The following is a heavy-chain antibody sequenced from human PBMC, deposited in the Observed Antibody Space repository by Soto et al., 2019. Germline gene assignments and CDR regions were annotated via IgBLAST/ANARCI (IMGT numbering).Heavy chain of an antibody. CDR2: ISGSGGST. J-gene: IGHJ5*02. CDR3: AKDGPCGGSCYSELWFDP. V-gene: IGHV3-23*01. D-gene: IGHD2-15*01. Sequence: EVQLLESGGGLVQPGGSLRLSCAASGFTFSSYAMSWVRQAPGKGLEWVSAISGSGGSTYYADSVKGRFTISRDNSKNTLYLQMNSLRAEDTAVYYCAKDGPCGGSCYSELWFDPWGQGTLVTVSS. CDR1: GFTFSSYA.